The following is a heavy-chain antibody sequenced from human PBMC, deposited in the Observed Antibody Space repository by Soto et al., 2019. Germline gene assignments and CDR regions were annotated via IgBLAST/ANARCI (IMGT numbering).Heavy chain of an antibody. Sequence: SETLSLTCAVYGGSFSGYYWSWIRQPPGKGLEWIGEINHSGSTNYNPSLKSRVTISVDTSKNQFSLKLSSVTAADTAVYYCARSSLVVVVVAATRGRRWFDPWGQGTLVTVSS. J-gene: IGHJ5*02. D-gene: IGHD2-15*01. CDR3: ARSSLVVVVVAATRGRRWFDP. CDR1: GGSFSGYY. V-gene: IGHV4-34*01. CDR2: INHSGST.